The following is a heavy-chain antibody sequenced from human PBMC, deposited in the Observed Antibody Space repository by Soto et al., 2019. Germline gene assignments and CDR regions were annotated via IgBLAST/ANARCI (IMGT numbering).Heavy chain of an antibody. CDR1: GLTISGKKY. J-gene: IGHJ3*01. Sequence: DVQLVESGGGLIQPGESLRLSCAAFGLTISGKKYVAWVRQAPGKGLEWVSALYDVDGSFYADSVKGRFTTSSDSSKTTVYLQMNDVRPDDTAVYNCATWHEREHAYDVWGQGTTVTVSS. D-gene: IGHD1-1*01. CDR3: ATWHEREHAYDV. CDR2: LYDVDGS. V-gene: IGHV3-53*01.